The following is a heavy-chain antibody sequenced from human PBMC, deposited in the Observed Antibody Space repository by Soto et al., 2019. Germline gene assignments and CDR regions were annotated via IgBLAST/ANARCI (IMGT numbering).Heavy chain of an antibody. CDR1: GFIFGFYW. D-gene: IGHD3-22*01. J-gene: IGHJ4*02. Sequence: EVHLEESGGDLVQSGGSLRLSCSASGFIFGFYWMTWVRQAPGKGLERVANIERHGNDKYYVDSVTGRFTISRDNAQNALFLQMINLRAEDTAVYFCARIRATDYEIDYWGQGTLVTVSS. CDR3: ARIRATDYEIDY. CDR2: IERHGNDK. V-gene: IGHV3-7*03.